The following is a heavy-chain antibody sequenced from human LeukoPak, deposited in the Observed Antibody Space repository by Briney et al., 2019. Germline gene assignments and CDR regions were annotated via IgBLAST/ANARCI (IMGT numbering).Heavy chain of an antibody. J-gene: IGHJ4*02. V-gene: IGHV1-2*02. CDR3: ATYGDKYYFDY. CDR2: INPNSSGT. Sequence: GASVKVSCKASGYTFTGYYMHWVRQAPGQGLEWMGWINPNSSGTNYAQKFQGRVTMTRDTSISTAYMELSRLRSDDTAIYYCATYGDKYYFDYWGQGTLVTVSS. D-gene: IGHD4-17*01. CDR1: GYTFTGYY.